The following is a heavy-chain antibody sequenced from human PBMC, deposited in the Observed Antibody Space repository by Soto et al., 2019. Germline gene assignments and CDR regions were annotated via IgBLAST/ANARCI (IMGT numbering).Heavy chain of an antibody. CDR1: GGTIRSPDW. CDR2: IYFSGST. CDR3: ATGGRVWANSFDH. J-gene: IGHJ4*02. D-gene: IGHD3-10*01. Sequence: SETLSLTCDVSGGTIRSPDWWTWVRQPPGKGLEWIGYIYFSGSTKYNPSLESRVTISVDTSNNQFSLKLSSVTAADTAVYYCATGGRVWANSFDHWGQGTLVTVSS. V-gene: IGHV4-59*11.